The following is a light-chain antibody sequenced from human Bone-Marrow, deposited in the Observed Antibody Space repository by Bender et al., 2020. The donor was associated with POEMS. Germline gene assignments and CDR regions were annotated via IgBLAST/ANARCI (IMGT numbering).Light chain of an antibody. CDR3: AVWDDSLNGWV. CDR2: SSH. J-gene: IGLJ3*02. Sequence: QSVLTQPPSASGTPGQRVTISCSGGSSNIGAHAVNWYQHLPGTAPKPLLYSSHRRPSEVPDRFSGSRSGTSASLAISGLQSEDEAEYYGAVWDDSLNGWVFGGGTKLTVL. V-gene: IGLV1-44*01. CDR1: SSNIGAHA.